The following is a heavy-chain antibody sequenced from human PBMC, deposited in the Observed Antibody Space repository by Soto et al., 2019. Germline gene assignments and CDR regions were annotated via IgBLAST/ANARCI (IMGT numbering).Heavy chain of an antibody. V-gene: IGHV4-31*03. Sequence: QVQLQESGPGLVKPSQTLSLTCTVSGGSISSGGYYWSWIRQHPGKGLEWIGYIYYSGSTYYNPSLKSRVTKSVDTSKDQFPLKLSSATAADPAVYDCARVCGGDCHHGMDVWGQGTTVTVSS. CDR2: IYYSGST. CDR3: ARVCGGDCHHGMDV. D-gene: IGHD2-21*02. CDR1: GGSISSGGYY. J-gene: IGHJ6*02.